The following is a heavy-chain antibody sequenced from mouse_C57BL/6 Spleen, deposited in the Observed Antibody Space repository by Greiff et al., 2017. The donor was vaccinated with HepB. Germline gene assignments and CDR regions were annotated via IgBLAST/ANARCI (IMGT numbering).Heavy chain of an antibody. Sequence: VQLQQPGAELVRPGSSVKLSCKASGYTFTSYWMDWVKQRPGQGLEWIGNIYPSDSETHYNQKFKDKATLTVDKSSSTAYMQLSSLTSEDSAVYYSARDYYGSSYRYFDVWGTGTTVTVSS. D-gene: IGHD1-1*01. CDR1: GYTFTSYW. CDR3: ARDYYGSSYRYFDV. J-gene: IGHJ1*03. CDR2: IYPSDSET. V-gene: IGHV1-61*01.